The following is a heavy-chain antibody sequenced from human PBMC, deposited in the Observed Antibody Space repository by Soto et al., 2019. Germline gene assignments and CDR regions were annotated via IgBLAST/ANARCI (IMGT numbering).Heavy chain of an antibody. Sequence: GGSLRLSCAASGLTFSSYGMHWVRQAPGKGLEWVAVIWYDGSNKYYADSVKGRFTISRDNSKNTLYLQMNSLRAEDTAIYYCARAMTYYDSRGWFDPWGQGTLVTVSS. CDR3: ARAMTYYDSRGWFDP. J-gene: IGHJ5*02. CDR1: GLTFSSYG. V-gene: IGHV3-33*01. D-gene: IGHD3-22*01. CDR2: IWYDGSNK.